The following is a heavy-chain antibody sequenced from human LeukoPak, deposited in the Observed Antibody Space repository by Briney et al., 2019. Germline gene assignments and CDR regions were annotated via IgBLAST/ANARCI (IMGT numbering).Heavy chain of an antibody. CDR1: GGSVSGGSYY. V-gene: IGHV4-31*03. Sequence: PSETLSLTCTVSGGSVSGGSYYWSWIRPHPGKGLEWIGYIYYSGSTYYNPSLKSRVTISVDTSKNQFSLKLSSVTAADTAVYYCARAGYYDSSGYYYGWYFDLWGRGTLVTVSS. J-gene: IGHJ2*01. D-gene: IGHD3-22*01. CDR3: ARAGYYDSSGYYYGWYFDL. CDR2: IYYSGST.